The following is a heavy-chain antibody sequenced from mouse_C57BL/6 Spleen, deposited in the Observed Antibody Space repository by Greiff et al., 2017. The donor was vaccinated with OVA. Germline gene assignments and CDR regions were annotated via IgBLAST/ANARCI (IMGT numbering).Heavy chain of an antibody. J-gene: IGHJ2*01. CDR2: IWRGGSS. CDR3: AKKGDYNGNLDY. V-gene: IGHV2-5*01. Sequence: QVHVKQSGPGLVQPSQSLSITCTVSGFSLTSYGVHWVRQSPGKGLEWLGVIWRGGSSDYNAAFMSRLSITKDNSKSQVFFKMNSLQADDTAIYYCAKKGDYNGNLDYWGQGTTLTVSS. D-gene: IGHD2-1*01. CDR1: GFSLTSYG.